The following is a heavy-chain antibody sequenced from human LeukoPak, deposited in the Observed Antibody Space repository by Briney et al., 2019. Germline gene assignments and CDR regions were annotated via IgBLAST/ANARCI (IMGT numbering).Heavy chain of an antibody. Sequence: SETLFLTCTVSGGSISSYYWGWIRQPPGKWLEWIGSIYYSGSTYYNPSLKSRVTISVDTSKNQFSLKLSSVTAADTAVYYCARVDAVVVFLYWGQGTLVTVSS. D-gene: IGHD3-22*01. V-gene: IGHV4-39*07. J-gene: IGHJ4*02. CDR2: IYYSGST. CDR1: GGSISSYY. CDR3: ARVDAVVVFLY.